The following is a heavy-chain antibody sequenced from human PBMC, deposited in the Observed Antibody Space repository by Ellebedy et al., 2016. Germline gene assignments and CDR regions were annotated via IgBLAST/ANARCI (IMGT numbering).Heavy chain of an antibody. J-gene: IGHJ4*02. CDR3: ARLEVYSGYDYFDY. Sequence: GGSLRLSXKGSGYSFTSYWIGWVRQMPGKGLEWMGIIYPGDSDTRYSPSFQGQVTISADKSISTAYLQWSSLKASDTAMYYCARLEVYSGYDYFDYWGQGTLVTVSS. D-gene: IGHD5-12*01. V-gene: IGHV5-51*01. CDR2: IYPGDSDT. CDR1: GYSFTSYW.